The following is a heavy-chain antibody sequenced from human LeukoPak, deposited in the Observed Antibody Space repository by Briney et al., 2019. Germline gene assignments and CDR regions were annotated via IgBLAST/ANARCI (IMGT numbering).Heavy chain of an antibody. CDR1: GGTFSSYA. V-gene: IGHV1-69*05. D-gene: IGHD3-10*01. J-gene: IGHJ4*02. CDR3: ATRPNMVRGVIILEY. CDR2: IIPIFGTA. Sequence: SVKVSCKASGGTFSSYAISWVRQAPGQGLEWMGRIIPIFGTANYAQKFQGRVTITTDESTSTAYMELSSLRSEDTAVYYSATRPNMVRGVIILEYWGQGTLVTVSS.